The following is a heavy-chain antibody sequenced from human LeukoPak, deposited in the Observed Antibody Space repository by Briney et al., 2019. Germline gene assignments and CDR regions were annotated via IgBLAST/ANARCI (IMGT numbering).Heavy chain of an antibody. CDR3: ARDEGLLAVAGFWVSAFDI. J-gene: IGHJ3*02. V-gene: IGHV3-30*04. D-gene: IGHD6-19*01. Sequence: GGSLRLSCAASGFTFSSYAMHWVRQAPGKGLEWVAVISYDGSNKYYADSVKGRFTISRDNSKNTLYLQMNSLRAEDTAVYYCARDEGLLAVAGFWVSAFDIWGQGTM. CDR2: ISYDGSNK. CDR1: GFTFSSYA.